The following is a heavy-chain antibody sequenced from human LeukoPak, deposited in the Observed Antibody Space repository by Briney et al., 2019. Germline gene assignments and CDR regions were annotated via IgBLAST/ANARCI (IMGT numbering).Heavy chain of an antibody. CDR2: IYHSGST. CDR3: ARVGGDYMDV. V-gene: IGHV4-38-2*02. CDR1: GYSISSGYH. D-gene: IGHD6-25*01. J-gene: IGHJ6*03. Sequence: SETLSLTCTVSGYSISSGYHWGWIRQPPGKGLEWIGSIYHSGSTYYNPSLKSRVTISVDTSKNQFSLKLSSVTAADTAVYYCARVGGDYMDVWGKGTTVTVSS.